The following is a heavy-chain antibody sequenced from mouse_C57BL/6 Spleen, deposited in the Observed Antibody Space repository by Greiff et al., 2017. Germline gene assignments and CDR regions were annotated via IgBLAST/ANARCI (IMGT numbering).Heavy chain of an antibody. Sequence: QVQLQQSGPELVKPGASVKISCKASGYAFSSSWMNWVKQRPGKGLEWIGRIYPGDGDTNYNGKFKGKATLTADKSSSTAYMQLSSLTSEDSAVYFCARGELGRAKDYWGQGTSVTVSS. D-gene: IGHD4-1*01. CDR3: ARGELGRAKDY. CDR2: IYPGDGDT. CDR1: GYAFSSSW. J-gene: IGHJ4*01. V-gene: IGHV1-82*01.